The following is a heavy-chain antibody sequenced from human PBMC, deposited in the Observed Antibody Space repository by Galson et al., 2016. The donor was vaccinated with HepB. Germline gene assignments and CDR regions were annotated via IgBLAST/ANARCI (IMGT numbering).Heavy chain of an antibody. CDR2: IYHRGST. CDR1: GGSMNTGLYS. V-gene: IGHV4-30-2*01. D-gene: IGHD1-1*01. CDR3: ARDLQPSGSFDY. Sequence: TLSLTCTVSGGSMNTGLYSWSWIRQPPGMGLEWIGYIYHRGSTYYNPSLRSRATISLDGSKNQFSLNLTSVTAADTAVYYCARDLQPSGSFDYWGRGALVTVSS. J-gene: IGHJ4*02.